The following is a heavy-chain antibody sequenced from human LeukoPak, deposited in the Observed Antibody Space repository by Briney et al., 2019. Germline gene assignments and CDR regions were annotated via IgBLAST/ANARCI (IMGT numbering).Heavy chain of an antibody. D-gene: IGHD4-11*01. CDR2: IKKDGSEK. Sequence: GGSLRLSCAASGFTFSSYWMSWVRRAPGKGLEWVANIKKDGSEKYYVDSVKGRFTISRDNAKNSLYLQMNSLRAEDTAVYYCARGLQPPVLYGMDVWGQGTTVTVSS. CDR3: ARGLQPPVLYGMDV. J-gene: IGHJ6*02. CDR1: GFTFSSYW. V-gene: IGHV3-7*05.